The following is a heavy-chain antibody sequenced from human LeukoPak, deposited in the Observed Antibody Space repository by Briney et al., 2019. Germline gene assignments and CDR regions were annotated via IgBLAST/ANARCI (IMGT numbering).Heavy chain of an antibody. CDR2: ISGSGGST. D-gene: IGHD4/OR15-4a*01. CDR3: AKVGANYPYYFDY. J-gene: IGHJ4*02. Sequence: GGSLRLSCAASGFTFSSYGMSWVRQAPGKGLEWVSAISGSGGSTYYADSVKGRFTISRDNSKNTLYLQMNSLRAEDTAVYYCAKVGANYPYYFDYWGQGTLVTVSS. V-gene: IGHV3-23*01. CDR1: GFTFSSYG.